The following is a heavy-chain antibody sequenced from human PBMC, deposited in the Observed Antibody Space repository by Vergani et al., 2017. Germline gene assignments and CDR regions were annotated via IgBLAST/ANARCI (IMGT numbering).Heavy chain of an antibody. V-gene: IGHV4-39*07. CDR2: IYYSGST. J-gene: IGHJ6*02. CDR1: GGSISSSSYY. CDR3: ARGDILTGSPGSMDV. D-gene: IGHD3-9*01. Sequence: LQLQESGPGLVKPSETLSLTCTVSGGSISSSSYYWGWIRQPPGKGLEWIGSIYYSGSTYYNPSLKSRVTISVDTSKNQFSLKLSSVTAADTAVYYCARGDILTGSPGSMDVWGQGTTVTVSS.